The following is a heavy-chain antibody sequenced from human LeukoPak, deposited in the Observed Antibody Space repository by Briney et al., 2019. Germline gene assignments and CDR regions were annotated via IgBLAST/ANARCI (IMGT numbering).Heavy chain of an antibody. CDR1: GYTFTSYD. V-gene: IGHV1-8*01. CDR2: MNPNSGNT. D-gene: IGHD6-19*01. CDR3: ASVSGYSSGWPARVNYYGMDV. J-gene: IGHJ6*02. Sequence: ASVKVSCKASGYTFTSYDINWVRQATGQGLEWMGWMNPNSGNTGYAQKFQGRVTITADKSTSTAYMELSSLRSEDTAVYYCASVSGYSSGWPARVNYYGMDVWGQGTTVTVSS.